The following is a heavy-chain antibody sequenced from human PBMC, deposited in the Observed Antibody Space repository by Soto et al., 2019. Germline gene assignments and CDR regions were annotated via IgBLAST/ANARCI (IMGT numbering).Heavy chain of an antibody. Sequence: QVLLVQSGAEVKKPGSSVKVSCRTSGGTFRNHAISWVRQAPGQGLEWMGVIIPFFGTPTYAQRFQGRVTINADESTSTVYLELSSLRSDDTAVYYCARPTTYYYAPNVGGRPEPHFFDYWGQGSLVTVSS. CDR3: ARPTTYYYAPNVGGRPEPHFFDY. CDR1: GGTFRNHA. J-gene: IGHJ4*02. D-gene: IGHD3-10*01. CDR2: IIPFFGTP. V-gene: IGHV1-69*01.